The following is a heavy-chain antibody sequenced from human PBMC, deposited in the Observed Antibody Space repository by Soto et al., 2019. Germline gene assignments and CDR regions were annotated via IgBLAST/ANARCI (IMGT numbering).Heavy chain of an antibody. J-gene: IGHJ4*02. D-gene: IGHD3-10*01. CDR1: GGYFSGYY. CDR2: INHSGST. CDR3: ARDKITGLFDY. V-gene: IGHV4-34*01. Sequence: PSETLCLTCAVYGGYFSGYYWTWIRQPPGTGLEWIGEINHSGSTNYNPSLRSRVTISVDTSKNQFSLKLTSVTAADTAVYYCARDKITGLFDYWGQGTLVTVSS.